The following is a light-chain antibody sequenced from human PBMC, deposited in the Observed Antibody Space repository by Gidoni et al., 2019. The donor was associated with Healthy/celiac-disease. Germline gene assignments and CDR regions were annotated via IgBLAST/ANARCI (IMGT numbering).Light chain of an antibody. CDR2: AAS. J-gene: IGKJ3*01. CDR1: QGISSW. CDR3: QQANSFPFT. V-gene: IGKV1D-12*01. Sequence: DIQMTQSPSSVSASVGDRVTITCRASQGISSWLALYQQKPGKAPKLLIYAASSLQSGVPSRFSCSGSGTDFTLTISSLQPEDFATYYCQQANSFPFTFGPGTKVDIK.